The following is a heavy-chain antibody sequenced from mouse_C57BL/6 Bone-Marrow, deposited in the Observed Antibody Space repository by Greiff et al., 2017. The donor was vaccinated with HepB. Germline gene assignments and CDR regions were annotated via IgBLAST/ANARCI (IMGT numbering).Heavy chain of an antibody. CDR3: ARHYYGSSYDWYFDV. V-gene: IGHV1-58*01. CDR1: GYTFTSYG. D-gene: IGHD1-1*01. Sequence: DVKLVESGAELVRPGSSVKMSCKTSGYTFTSYGINWVKQRPGQGLEWIGYIYIGNGYTEYNEKFKGKATLTSDTSSSTAYMQLSSLTSEDSAIYFCARHYYGSSYDWYFDVWGTGTTVTVSS. J-gene: IGHJ1*03. CDR2: IYIGNGYT.